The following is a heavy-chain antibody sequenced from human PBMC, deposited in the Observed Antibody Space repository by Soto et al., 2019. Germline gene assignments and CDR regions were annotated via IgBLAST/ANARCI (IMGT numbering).Heavy chain of an antibody. CDR2: IYYSGST. CDR1: GGSISSSSYY. CDR3: ARHTPAISISDH. V-gene: IGHV4-39*01. Sequence: PSETLSLTCTVSGGSISSSSYYWGRIRHPPGKGLEWIGSIYYSGSTYYNPSLKSRVTISVDTSKNQFSLKLSSVTAADTAVYYCARHTPAISISDHWGQGTLVTVS. D-gene: IGHD2-15*01. J-gene: IGHJ4*02.